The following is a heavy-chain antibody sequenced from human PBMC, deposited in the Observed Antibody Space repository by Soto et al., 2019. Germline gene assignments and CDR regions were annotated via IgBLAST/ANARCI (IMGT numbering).Heavy chain of an antibody. CDR2: SRNKANSYTT. CDR1: GFTFSDHY. CDR3: IRPMTGTTRGFDY. V-gene: IGHV3-72*01. J-gene: IGHJ4*02. D-gene: IGHD1-1*01. Sequence: EAQLVESGGGLVQPGGSLRLSCAVSGFTFSDHYMDWVRQAPGKGLEWVGRSRNKANSYTTEYAASVKGRFTISRDDSENSLYLQMDRLKTEDTAVYFCIRPMTGTTRGFDYWGQVTLVTVSS.